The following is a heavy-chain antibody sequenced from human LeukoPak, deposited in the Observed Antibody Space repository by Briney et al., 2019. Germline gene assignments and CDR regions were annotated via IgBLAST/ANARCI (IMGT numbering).Heavy chain of an antibody. CDR1: GFTFSSSW. J-gene: IGHJ1*01. CDR2: IKQDGSEK. V-gene: IGHV3-7*01. D-gene: IGHD6-6*01. CDR3: TPYSSSSGSFQH. Sequence: PGGSLRLSCAASGFTFSSSWMSWVRQAPGKGLECVANIKQDGSEKNYVDSVKGRFTISRDNAKNSLYLQMNSLRAEDTAVYYCTPYSSSSGSFQHWGQGTLVTVSS.